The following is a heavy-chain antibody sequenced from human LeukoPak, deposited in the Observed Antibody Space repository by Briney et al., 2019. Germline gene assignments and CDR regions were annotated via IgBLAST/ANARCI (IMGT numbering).Heavy chain of an antibody. D-gene: IGHD3-10*01. J-gene: IGHJ4*02. V-gene: IGHV3-23*01. Sequence: QPGGSLRLSCAASGFTFSSYAMTWVRQAPGRGLEWVSATSGSGGSTYYADSVKGRFTISRDNSQNMVYLQMNNLRAEDTALYYCAKSPNYYGSGDLDYWGQGTLVTVSS. CDR3: AKSPNYYGSGDLDY. CDR1: GFTFSSYA. CDR2: TSGSGGST.